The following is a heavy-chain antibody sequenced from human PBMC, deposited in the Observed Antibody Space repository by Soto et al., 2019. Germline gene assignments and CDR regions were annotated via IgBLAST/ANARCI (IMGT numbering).Heavy chain of an antibody. CDR2: INHSGST. V-gene: IGHV4-34*01. CDR1: GESFSGYY. Sequence: SETLSLTCAVYGESFSGYYWSWIRQPPGKGLEWIGEINHSGSTNYNPSLKSRVTISVDTSKNQFSLKLSSVTAADTAVYHCARVPSDYFDYWGQGTLVTVSS. J-gene: IGHJ4*02. CDR3: ARVPSDYFDY.